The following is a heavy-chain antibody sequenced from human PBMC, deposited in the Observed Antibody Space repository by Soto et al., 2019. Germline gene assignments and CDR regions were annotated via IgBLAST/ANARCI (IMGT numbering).Heavy chain of an antibody. V-gene: IGHV4-31*03. Sequence: QVQLQESGPGLVKPSQTLSLTCSVSGVSINSGGYYWSWLRHHPGKGLEWIGYIYYTGHTFYNASLKSRVARSLDTSENQIPLKLSSVTAADTAVYYCARGSQLERDALDNWGQGTMVTVSS. D-gene: IGHD1-1*01. CDR3: ARGSQLERDALDN. CDR2: IYYTGHT. CDR1: GVSINSGGYY. J-gene: IGHJ3*02.